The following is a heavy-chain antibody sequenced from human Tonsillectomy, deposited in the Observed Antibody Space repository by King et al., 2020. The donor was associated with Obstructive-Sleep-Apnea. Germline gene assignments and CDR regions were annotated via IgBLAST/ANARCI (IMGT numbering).Heavy chain of an antibody. CDR3: ARETDVYAYFDY. V-gene: IGHV4-59*01. CDR1: GGSISGYY. D-gene: IGHD2-8*01. Sequence: LQLQESGPGLVKPSETLSLTCTVSGGSISGYYWSWVRQPPGRGLEWIGYISYSGSTNYNPPLTSRVTISVDTSKNQISLKLSSVTAADTAVYYCARETDVYAYFDYWGQGTLVTVSS. J-gene: IGHJ4*02. CDR2: ISYSGST.